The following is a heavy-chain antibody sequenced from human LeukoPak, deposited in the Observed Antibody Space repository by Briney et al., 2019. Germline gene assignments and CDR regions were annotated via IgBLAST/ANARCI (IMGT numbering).Heavy chain of an antibody. CDR2: INPNSGGT. J-gene: IGHJ4*02. CDR3: ARASYYYDSSGYPGYYFDY. CDR1: GYTFTDYY. Sequence: ASVKVSCKASGYTFTDYYMHWVRQARGQGLEWMGWINPNSGGTNYAQKFQGRVTMTRDTSISTAYMELSRLRSDDTAVYYCARASYYYDSSGYPGYYFDYWGQGTLATVSS. D-gene: IGHD3-22*01. V-gene: IGHV1-2*02.